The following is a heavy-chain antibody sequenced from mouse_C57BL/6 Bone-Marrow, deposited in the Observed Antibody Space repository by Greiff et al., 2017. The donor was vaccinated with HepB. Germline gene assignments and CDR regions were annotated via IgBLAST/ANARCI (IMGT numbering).Heavy chain of an antibody. CDR2: ISDGGSYT. Sequence: EVQGVESGGGLVKPGGSLKLSCAASGFTFSSYAMSWVRQTPEKRLEWVATISDGGSYTYYPDNVKGRFTISRDNAKNNLYLQMSHLRSEDTAIYYCARFYYDYSFDYGGQGTTLTVSS. V-gene: IGHV5-4*01. D-gene: IGHD2-4*01. CDR3: ARFYYDYSFDY. J-gene: IGHJ2*01. CDR1: GFTFSSYA.